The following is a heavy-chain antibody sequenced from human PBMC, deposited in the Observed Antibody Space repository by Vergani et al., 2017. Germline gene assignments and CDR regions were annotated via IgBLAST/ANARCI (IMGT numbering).Heavy chain of an antibody. V-gene: IGHV4-4*03. CDR1: GDSISSNNR. CDR3: ATIGYRRWGYYFDY. Sequence: QVQLQESGPGLVKPPGTLSLTRAVSGDSISSNNRWTWVRQPPGKGLGWIGEICHTEDTKYSPSLKSRVTVSVDGSRNVFSLRLNSVTAADTAVYYCATIGYRRWGYYFDYWGQGILVTVSS. J-gene: IGHJ4*02. CDR2: ICHTEDT. D-gene: IGHD2-2*02.